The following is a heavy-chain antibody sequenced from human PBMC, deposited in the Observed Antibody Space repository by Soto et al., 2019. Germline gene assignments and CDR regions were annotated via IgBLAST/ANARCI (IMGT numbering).Heavy chain of an antibody. CDR2: IIPIFGTA. D-gene: IGHD2-15*01. Sequence: SVKVSCKASGGTFSSYAISWVRQAPGQGLEWMGGIIPIFGTANYAQKFQGRVTITADKSTSTAYMELSSLRSEDTAVYYCARAGCSGGSCYSVHSAFDIWGQGTMVTVSS. J-gene: IGHJ3*02. CDR1: GGTFSSYA. CDR3: ARAGCSGGSCYSVHSAFDI. V-gene: IGHV1-69*06.